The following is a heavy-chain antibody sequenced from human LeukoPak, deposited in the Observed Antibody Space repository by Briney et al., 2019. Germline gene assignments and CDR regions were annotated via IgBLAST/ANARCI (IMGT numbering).Heavy chain of an antibody. CDR3: ARVGTGTRSFDS. D-gene: IGHD1/OR15-1a*01. V-gene: IGHV1-18*01. CDR1: GYTFTTHD. J-gene: IGHJ4*02. CDR2: ISAYNGYT. Sequence: ASVKVSYKTSGYTFTTHDINWVRQAPGQGLEWMGRISAYNGYTNYGQKLQGRDTMTTDTSTNTAYMELTSLRSDDTAVYYCARVGTGTRSFDSWGQGTLVTVSS.